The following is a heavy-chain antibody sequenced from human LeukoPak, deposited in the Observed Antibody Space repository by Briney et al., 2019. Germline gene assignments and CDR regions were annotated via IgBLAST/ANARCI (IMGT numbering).Heavy chain of an antibody. J-gene: IGHJ4*02. CDR1: GYTFTSYG. D-gene: IGHD6-6*01. CDR2: ISAYNGNT. V-gene: IGHV1-18*01. Sequence: GASVKVSCKASGYTFTSYGISWVRQAPGQGLEWMGWISAYNGNTNYAQKLQGRVTMTTDTSTSTAYMELRSLRSDDTAVYYCARDWKSIAAPPWYFDYWGQGTLVTVSS. CDR3: ARDWKSIAAPPWYFDY.